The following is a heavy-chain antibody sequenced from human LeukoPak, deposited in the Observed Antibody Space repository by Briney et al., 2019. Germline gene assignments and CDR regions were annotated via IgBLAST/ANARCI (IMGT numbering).Heavy chain of an antibody. V-gene: IGHV3-48*02. J-gene: IGHJ4*02. CDR1: GFTFSSYS. CDR3: ARDQGIFDY. Sequence: GGSLRLSCAASGFTFSSYSMNWVRQAPGKGLEWVSYISSSSKTIYYADSVKGRFTISRDNAKNSLYLQMSSLRDEDSAVYYCARDQGIFDYWGQGTLVTVSS. CDR2: ISSSSKTI.